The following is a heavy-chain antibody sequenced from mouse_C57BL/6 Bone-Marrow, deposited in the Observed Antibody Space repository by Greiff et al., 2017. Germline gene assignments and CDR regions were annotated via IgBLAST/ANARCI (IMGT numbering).Heavy chain of an antibody. V-gene: IGHV1-80*01. D-gene: IGHD5-1*01. J-gene: IGHJ3*01. CDR2: IYPGDGDT. Sequence: QVQLQQSGAELVKPGASVKISCKASGYAFSSYWMNWVKQRPGKGLEWIGKIYPGDGDTNYNGKFKGKATLTADKSSSTAYLQLSSLSYEDSAVYFCTITSWFAYWGQGTLVTVSA. CDR3: TITSWFAY. CDR1: GYAFSSYW.